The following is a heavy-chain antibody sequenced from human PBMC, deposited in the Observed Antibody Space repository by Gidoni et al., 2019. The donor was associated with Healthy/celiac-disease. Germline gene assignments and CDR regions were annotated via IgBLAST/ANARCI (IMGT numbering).Heavy chain of an antibody. V-gene: IGHV4-61*01. J-gene: IGHJ4*02. Sequence: QVQLQESGPGLVKPSETLSLTCPLSGRYVSSGSYYWSWIRQPPGKGLEWIGYIYYSGSTNYNPSLKSRVTISVDTSKNQFSLKLSSVTAADTAVYYCARESHYDFFPDYWGQGTLVTVSS. CDR1: GRYVSSGSYY. CDR3: ARESHYDFFPDY. CDR2: IYYSGST. D-gene: IGHD3-3*01.